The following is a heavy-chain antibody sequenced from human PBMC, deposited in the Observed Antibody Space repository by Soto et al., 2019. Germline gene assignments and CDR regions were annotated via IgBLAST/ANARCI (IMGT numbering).Heavy chain of an antibody. J-gene: IGHJ4*02. CDR2: IWYDGSNK. D-gene: IGHD3-16*01. CDR1: GSTFSNYG. Sequence: VQLVESGGGVVQRGTSLRLSCVASGSTFSNYGMHWVRQAPGKGPQWVAVIWYDGSNKSYGESVKGRFTISRDNSKNTLYLDINSLRAEDTAVYYCARDGGSHGPSYFDSWGQGSLVIVSS. V-gene: IGHV3-33*01. CDR3: ARDGGSHGPSYFDS.